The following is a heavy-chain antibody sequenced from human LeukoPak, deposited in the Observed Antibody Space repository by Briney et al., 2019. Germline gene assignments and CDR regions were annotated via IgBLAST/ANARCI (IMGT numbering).Heavy chain of an antibody. CDR3: ARLTVTTYYYYGMDV. CDR2: IYYSGST. D-gene: IGHD4-17*01. Sequence: PSETLSLTCTVSGGSISSSSYYWGWIRQPPGKGLEWIGSIYYSGSTYYNPSLKSRVTISVDTSKNQFSLKLSSVTAADTAVYYCARLTVTTYYYYGMDVWAQGTRVTVSS. V-gene: IGHV4-39*01. CDR1: GGSISSSSYY. J-gene: IGHJ6*02.